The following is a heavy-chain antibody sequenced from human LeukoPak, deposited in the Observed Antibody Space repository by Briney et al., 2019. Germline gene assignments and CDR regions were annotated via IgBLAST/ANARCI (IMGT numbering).Heavy chain of an antibody. CDR2: IYYSGST. D-gene: IGHD6-19*01. Sequence: SQTLSLTCTVSGGSISSGGYYWSWIRQHPGQGLEWIGYIYYSGSTYYNPSLKSRVTISVDTSKNQFSLKLSSVTAADTAVYYCASLSAGSGWYDYWGQGTLVTVSS. J-gene: IGHJ4*02. CDR3: ASLSAGSGWYDY. CDR1: GGSISSGGYY. V-gene: IGHV4-31*03.